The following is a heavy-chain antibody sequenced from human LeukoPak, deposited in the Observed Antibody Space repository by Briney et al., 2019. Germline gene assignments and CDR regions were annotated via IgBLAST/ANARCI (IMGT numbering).Heavy chain of an antibody. CDR3: AKVGSYYDSSGYLDY. CDR1: GFTFSSYG. D-gene: IGHD3-22*01. CDR2: ISGSGGST. Sequence: PGGSLRLSCAASGFTFSSYGMGWVRQAPGKGLEWVSAISGSGGSTYYADSVKGRFTISRDNSKNTLYLQMNSLRAEDTAVYYCAKVGSYYDSSGYLDYWGQGTLVTVSS. V-gene: IGHV3-23*01. J-gene: IGHJ4*02.